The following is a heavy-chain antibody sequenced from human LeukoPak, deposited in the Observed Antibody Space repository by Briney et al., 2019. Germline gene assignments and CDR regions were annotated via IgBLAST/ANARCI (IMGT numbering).Heavy chain of an antibody. V-gene: IGHV1-69*02. Sequence: SVKVSCKASGGTFSSYTISWVRQAPGRGLEWMGRIIPILGIANYAQKFQGRVTITADKSTSTAYMELSSLRSEDTAVYYCASASSGGSVYYMDVWGKGTTVTVSS. CDR2: IIPILGIA. J-gene: IGHJ6*03. CDR3: ASASSGGSVYYMDV. CDR1: GGTFSSYT. D-gene: IGHD2-15*01.